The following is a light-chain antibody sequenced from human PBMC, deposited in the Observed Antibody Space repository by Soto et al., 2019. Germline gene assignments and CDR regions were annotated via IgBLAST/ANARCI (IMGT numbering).Light chain of an antibody. V-gene: IGKV4-1*01. CDR3: HQYYSTPLP. CDR2: WAS. CDR1: QSVLYSSNNKNY. J-gene: IGKJ3*01. Sequence: DIVMTQSPDSLAVSLGERATINCKSSQSVLYSSNNKNYLAWYQQKPGQPPKLLIYWASTRESGVPDRFSGSGSGTDFTLTISSLQAEDVAVYYCHQYYSTPLPFGPGTKVDIK.